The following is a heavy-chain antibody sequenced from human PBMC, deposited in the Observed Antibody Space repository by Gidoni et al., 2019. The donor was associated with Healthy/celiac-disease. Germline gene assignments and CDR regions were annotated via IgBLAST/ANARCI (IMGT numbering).Heavy chain of an antibody. CDR3: AKAGLGGWEYYYMDV. D-gene: IGHD6-19*01. CDR1: GYTFTSYA. CDR2: TNAGNGNT. J-gene: IGHJ6*03. V-gene: IGHV1-3*01. Sequence: QVQLVQSGAEVKKPGASVKVSCKASGYTFTSYAMHWVRQAPGQRLEWMGWTNAGNGNTKYSQKFQGRVTITRDTSASTAYMELSSLRSEDTAVYYCAKAGLGGWEYYYMDVWGKGTTVTVSS.